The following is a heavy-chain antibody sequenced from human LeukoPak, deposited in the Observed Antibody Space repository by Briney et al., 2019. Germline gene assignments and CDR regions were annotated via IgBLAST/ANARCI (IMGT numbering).Heavy chain of an antibody. CDR3: AKDIVVVPAAIGYYYYYGMDV. CDR2: ISYDGSNK. CDR1: GFTFSSYG. D-gene: IGHD2-2*01. V-gene: IGHV3-30*18. J-gene: IGHJ6*02. Sequence: PGGSLRLSCAASGFTFSSYGIHWVRQAPGKGLEWVAVISYDGSNKYYADSVRGRFTISRDNSKNTLYLQMNSLRAEDTAVYYRAKDIVVVPAAIGYYYYYGMDVWGQGTTVTVSS.